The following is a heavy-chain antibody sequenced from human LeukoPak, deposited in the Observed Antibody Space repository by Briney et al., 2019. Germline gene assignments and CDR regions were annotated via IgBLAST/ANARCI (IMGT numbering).Heavy chain of an antibody. Sequence: GGSLRLSCAASGFTFSNVWMSWVRQAPGKGLEWVSGISGSGGSTYYAGSVKGRFTISRDNSKNTLYLQMDSLRAEDTAVYYCSKDLRAISSGWFGGYFDYWGQGNLVTVSS. CDR1: GFTFSNVW. CDR3: SKDLRAISSGWFGGYFDY. J-gene: IGHJ4*02. D-gene: IGHD6-19*01. CDR2: ISGSGGST. V-gene: IGHV3-23*01.